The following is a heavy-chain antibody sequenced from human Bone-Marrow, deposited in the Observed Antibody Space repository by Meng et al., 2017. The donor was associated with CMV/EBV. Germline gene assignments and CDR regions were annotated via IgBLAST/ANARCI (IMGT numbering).Heavy chain of an antibody. CDR1: GFSLSTSGVG. J-gene: IGHJ6*02. CDR2: IDWDDNK. V-gene: IGHV2-70*12. D-gene: IGHD5-12*01. Sequence: SGPTLVKPTQTLTLTCTFSGFSLSTSGVGVGWIRQPPGKALEWLAVIDWDDNKHYSTSLKTRLTISKDTSKNQVVLTVTNMDPVDTATYYCARMPLYSGYDYGMDVWGQGTTVTVSS. CDR3: ARMPLYSGYDYGMDV.